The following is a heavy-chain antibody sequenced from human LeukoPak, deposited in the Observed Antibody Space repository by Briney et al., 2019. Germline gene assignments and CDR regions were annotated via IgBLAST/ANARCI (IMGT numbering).Heavy chain of an antibody. D-gene: IGHD6-13*01. CDR3: ATSPSRTAFDI. CDR1: GFTVSSNY. J-gene: IGHJ3*02. Sequence: GGSLRLSCAASGFTVSSNYMSWVRQAPGKGLEWVSSITSSSSYIYYADSVKGRFTISRDNAENSLYLQMNSLRAEDTAVYYCATSPSRTAFDIWGQGTMVTVSS. V-gene: IGHV3-21*01. CDR2: ITSSSSYI.